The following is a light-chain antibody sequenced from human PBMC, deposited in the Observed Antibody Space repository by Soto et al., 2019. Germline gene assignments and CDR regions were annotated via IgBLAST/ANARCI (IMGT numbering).Light chain of an antibody. CDR2: EVS. J-gene: IGLJ2*01. CDR3: ASYGGNDNLL. Sequence: QSALTQPPSASGSPGQSVTISCTGSSCDVGGYNYVSWYQQHPGKAPKLMIFEVSKRPSGVPDRFSGSKFGNTASLTVSGLQDEDEADYYCASYGGNDNLLFGGGTKLTVL. CDR1: SCDVGGYNY. V-gene: IGLV2-8*01.